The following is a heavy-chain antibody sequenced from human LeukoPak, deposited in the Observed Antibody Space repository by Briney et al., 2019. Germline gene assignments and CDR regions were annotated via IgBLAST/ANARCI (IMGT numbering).Heavy chain of an antibody. V-gene: IGHV3-48*01. Sequence: PGGSLRLSFAASGFTFSFLSMTWVRPAPGKGVEWLSYIGSSSSPIYYADSVKGRFTVSRDNAKNSLYLQMNSLRAEDTALYYCARDLGGSWFYYWGQGTLVTVSS. CDR3: ARDLGGSWFYY. D-gene: IGHD6-13*01. CDR2: IGSSSSPI. J-gene: IGHJ4*02. CDR1: GFTFSFLS.